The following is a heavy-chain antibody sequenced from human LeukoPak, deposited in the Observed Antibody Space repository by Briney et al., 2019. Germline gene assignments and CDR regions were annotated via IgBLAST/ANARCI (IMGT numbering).Heavy chain of an antibody. Sequence: SETLSLTCTVSGGSISSGDSYWTWIRQPAGKGLEWIGLIYTSGSTNYNPSLKSRVTISLDTSKNQFSLKLSSVTAADTAVYYCAREEVYCSSTSCTPGYNWFDPWGQGTLVTVSS. J-gene: IGHJ5*02. CDR1: GGSISSGDSY. V-gene: IGHV4-61*02. CDR2: IYTSGST. D-gene: IGHD2-2*01. CDR3: AREEVYCSSTSCTPGYNWFDP.